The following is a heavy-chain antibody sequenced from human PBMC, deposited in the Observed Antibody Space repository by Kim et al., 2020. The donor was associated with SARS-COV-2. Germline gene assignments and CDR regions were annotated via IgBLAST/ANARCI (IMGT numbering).Heavy chain of an antibody. Sequence: GGSLRLSCAASGFTFSSYAMSWVRQAPGKGLEWVSAISGSGGSTYYADSVKGRFTISRDNSKNTLYLQMNSLRAEDTAVYYCAKDPHSGIVGVTNWFDPWGQGALVTVSS. J-gene: IGHJ5*02. V-gene: IGHV3-23*01. CDR2: ISGSGGST. CDR1: GFTFSSYA. D-gene: IGHD1-26*01. CDR3: AKDPHSGIVGVTNWFDP.